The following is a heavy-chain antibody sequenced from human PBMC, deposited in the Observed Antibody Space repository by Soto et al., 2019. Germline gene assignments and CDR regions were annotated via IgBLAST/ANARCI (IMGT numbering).Heavy chain of an antibody. V-gene: IGHV4-39*02. CDR2: IFFRGNT. CDR3: ASLDYNSGWYFAL. D-gene: IGHD6-25*01. J-gene: IGHJ2*01. CDR1: GGSISSHTYY. Sequence: SETLSLTCTVSGGSISSHTYYWVWIRQPPGGGLEWLASIFFRGNTYYNPSFERRVTISLDTSQNHFSLKVTSLTAADTAVYYCASLDYNSGWYFALWGRGTLVTVSS.